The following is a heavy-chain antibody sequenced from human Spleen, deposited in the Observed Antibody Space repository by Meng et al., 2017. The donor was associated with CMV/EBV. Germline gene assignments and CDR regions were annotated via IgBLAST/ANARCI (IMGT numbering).Heavy chain of an antibody. D-gene: IGHD2-15*01. CDR3: GRSLSVATDSGIDS. CDR2: IIPIFGTV. V-gene: IGHV1-69*13. CDR1: GYTFTSYD. Sequence: SVKVSCKASGYTFTSYDINWVRQATGQGLEWMGGIIPIFGTVNYAQRFQGRVSITADESTSTAHMELTSLRSEDTAVYYCGRSLSVATDSGIDSWGQGTLVTVSS. J-gene: IGHJ4*02.